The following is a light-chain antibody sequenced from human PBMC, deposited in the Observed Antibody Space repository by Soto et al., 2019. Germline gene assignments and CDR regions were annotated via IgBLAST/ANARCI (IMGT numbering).Light chain of an antibody. Sequence: DIQMTQSPSTLSASVGDRVTITCRASQSISSRLAWYQQKPGTAPKFLIYKASSLESGVPSRFSGSGSGTEFTLTISSLQPDDFATYYCQQYYTSPLTFGGGTKVEI. V-gene: IGKV1-5*03. CDR1: QSISSR. J-gene: IGKJ4*01. CDR3: QQYYTSPLT. CDR2: KAS.